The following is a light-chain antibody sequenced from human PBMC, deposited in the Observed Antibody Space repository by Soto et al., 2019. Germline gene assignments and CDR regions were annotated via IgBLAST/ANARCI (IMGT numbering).Light chain of an antibody. CDR3: QLYGSSPPWT. V-gene: IGKV3-20*01. Sequence: EIVLTQSPGTLSLSPGERATLSCRASQSVSSSQLGWYQQKPGQAPRLVIYDASTRATGIPDRFSGSGSGTDFTLTISRREPEDFAVYHCQLYGSSPPWTFGQGTKVEIK. J-gene: IGKJ1*01. CDR2: DAS. CDR1: QSVSSSQ.